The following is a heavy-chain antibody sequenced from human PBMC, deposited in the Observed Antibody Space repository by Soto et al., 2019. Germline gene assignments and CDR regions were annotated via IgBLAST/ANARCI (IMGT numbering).Heavy chain of an antibody. V-gene: IGHV3-21*01. CDR3: ASVWSGSGSYYNDAFDI. Sequence: GGSLRLSCAASGFTFSSYSMNWVRQAPGKGLEWVSSISSSSSYIYYADSVKGRFTISRDNAKNSLYLQMNSLRAEDTAVYYCASVWSGSGSYYNDAFDIWGQGTMVTVSS. D-gene: IGHD3-10*01. J-gene: IGHJ3*02. CDR1: GFTFSSYS. CDR2: ISSSSSYI.